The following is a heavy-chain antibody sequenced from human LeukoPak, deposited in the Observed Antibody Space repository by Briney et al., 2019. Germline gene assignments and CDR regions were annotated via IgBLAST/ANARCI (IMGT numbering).Heavy chain of an antibody. CDR3: ARSRHYYGSGSYQY. CDR2: IYYSGST. V-gene: IGHV4-59*12. Sequence: SSETLSLTCTVSGGSIRNYYWSWIRQPPGKGLEWIGYIYYSGSTNYNPSLKSRVTISVDTSKNQFSLRLTSVTAADTAVYYCARSRHYYGSGSYQYWGQGTLVTVSS. CDR1: GGSIRNYY. D-gene: IGHD3-10*01. J-gene: IGHJ4*02.